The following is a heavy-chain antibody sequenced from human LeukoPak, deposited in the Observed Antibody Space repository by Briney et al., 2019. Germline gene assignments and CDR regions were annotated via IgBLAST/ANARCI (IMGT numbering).Heavy chain of an antibody. CDR1: RFTFSSYW. V-gene: IGHV3-7*01. D-gene: IGHD3-3*01. CDR3: AKASHYDYWSGYETLDHFDY. J-gene: IGHJ4*02. CDR2: IKQDGSEK. Sequence: PGGSLRLSCAASRFTFSSYWMSWVRQAPGKGLEWVANIKQDGSEKYYVDSVKGRFTISRDNAKYSLYLQMNSLRAEDTAVYYCAKASHYDYWSGYETLDHFDYWGQGTLVTFSS.